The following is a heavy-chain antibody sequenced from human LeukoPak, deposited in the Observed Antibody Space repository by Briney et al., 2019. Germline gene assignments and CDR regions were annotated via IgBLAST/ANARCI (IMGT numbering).Heavy chain of an antibody. J-gene: IGHJ6*02. CDR3: ARHLGPGWHAMDV. Sequence: SKTLSLTCTVSGGSVSSYFWSWIRQPPGKGLEWIGYVHYSGSTNYNPSLKSRVTISVDTSKTQFPLRLSSVTAADTAVYYCARHLGPGWHAMDVWGQGTTVTVSS. D-gene: IGHD2-15*01. CDR2: VHYSGST. V-gene: IGHV4-59*08. CDR1: GGSVSSYF.